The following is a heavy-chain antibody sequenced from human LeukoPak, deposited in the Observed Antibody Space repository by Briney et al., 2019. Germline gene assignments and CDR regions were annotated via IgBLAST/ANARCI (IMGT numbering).Heavy chain of an antibody. Sequence: GRSLRLSCAASGFTFSSYGMHWVRQAPGKGLEWVAVISYDGSNKYYADSVKGRFTISRDNSKNTLYLQMNSLRAEDTAVYYCARGKGYSGYDYGDFDYWGQGTLVTVSS. CDR3: ARGKGYSGYDYGDFDY. D-gene: IGHD5-12*01. CDR1: GFTFSSYG. J-gene: IGHJ4*02. CDR2: ISYDGSNK. V-gene: IGHV3-30*03.